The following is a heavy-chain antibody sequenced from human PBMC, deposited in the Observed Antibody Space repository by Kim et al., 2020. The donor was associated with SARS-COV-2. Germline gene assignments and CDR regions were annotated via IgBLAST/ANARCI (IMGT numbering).Heavy chain of an antibody. Sequence: SVKVSCKASGGTFSSYAISWVRQAPGQGLEWMGGIIPILGTANYAQKFQGRVTITADESTSTAYMELSSLRSEDTAVYYCARDRDIVVVPAAIRYYGMDVWGQGTTVTVSS. J-gene: IGHJ6*02. V-gene: IGHV1-69*13. CDR3: ARDRDIVVVPAAIRYYGMDV. CDR2: IIPILGTA. D-gene: IGHD2-2*02. CDR1: GGTFSSYA.